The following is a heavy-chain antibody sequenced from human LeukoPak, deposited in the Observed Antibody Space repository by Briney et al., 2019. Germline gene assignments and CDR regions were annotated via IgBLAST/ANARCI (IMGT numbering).Heavy chain of an antibody. CDR2: INHSGST. Sequence: SETLSLTCAVYGGSFSGYYWSWIRQPPGKGLEWIGEINHSGSTNYNPSLKSRVTISVDTSKNQFSLKLSSVTAADTAVYYCARIAAAGLVYGMDAWGQGTTVTVSS. CDR1: GGSFSGYY. CDR3: ARIAAAGLVYGMDA. J-gene: IGHJ6*02. D-gene: IGHD6-13*01. V-gene: IGHV4-34*01.